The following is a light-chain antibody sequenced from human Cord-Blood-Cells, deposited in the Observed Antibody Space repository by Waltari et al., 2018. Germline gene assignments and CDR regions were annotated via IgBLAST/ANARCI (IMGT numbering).Light chain of an antibody. CDR3: QSYDSSLSGYV. CDR2: GNS. V-gene: IGLV1-40*01. Sequence: QSVLPQPPSVSRAPGQRVNISFTGPPSNTGAADHVPWYQQLPGTAPKLLIYGNSKRPSGVPDRFSGSKSGTSASLAITGLQAEDEADYYCQSYDSSLSGYVFGTGTKVTVL. J-gene: IGLJ1*01. CDR1: PSNTGAADH.